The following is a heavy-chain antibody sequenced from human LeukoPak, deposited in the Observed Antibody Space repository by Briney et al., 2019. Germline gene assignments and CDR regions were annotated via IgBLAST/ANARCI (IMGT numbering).Heavy chain of an antibody. Sequence: ASVKVSFKASGYTFTSYGISWVRQAPGQGLEWMGWISAYNGNTNYTQKLQGRVTMTTDTSTSTAYMELRSLRSDDTAVYYCARDGYCSGGSCYSYNWFDPWGQGTLVTVSS. J-gene: IGHJ5*02. CDR1: GYTFTSYG. CDR3: ARDGYCSGGSCYSYNWFDP. V-gene: IGHV1-18*01. CDR2: ISAYNGNT. D-gene: IGHD2-15*01.